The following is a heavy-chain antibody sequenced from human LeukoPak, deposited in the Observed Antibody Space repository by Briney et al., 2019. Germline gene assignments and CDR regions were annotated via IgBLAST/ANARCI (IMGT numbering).Heavy chain of an antibody. CDR1: GYTFTSYG. V-gene: IGHV1-18*01. J-gene: IGHJ4*02. Sequence: ASVKVSCKASGYTFTSYGISWVRQAPGQGLEWMGWISAYNGNTNYAQKLQGRVTMTTDTSTSTAYMGLRSLRSDDTAVYYCARDGLRIAVAGTLDYWGQGTLVTVSS. CDR2: ISAYNGNT. D-gene: IGHD6-19*01. CDR3: ARDGLRIAVAGTLDY.